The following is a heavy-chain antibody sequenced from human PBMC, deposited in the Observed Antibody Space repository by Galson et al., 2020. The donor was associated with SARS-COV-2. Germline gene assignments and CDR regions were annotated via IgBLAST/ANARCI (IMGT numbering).Heavy chain of an antibody. Sequence: SETPSLSCTGSGGSISSGGYYWSWIRQHPGKGLEWMGYIYYSGSTDYNPSLKSRVIILEDTSKNQFSLKLSSVTAADTAVYYCARVIRDRYYDSSGYYFTEDYFDYWGQGTLVTVSS. D-gene: IGHD3-22*01. CDR1: GGSISSGGYY. CDR2: IYYSGST. V-gene: IGHV4-31*03. CDR3: ARVIRDRYYDSSGYYFTEDYFDY. J-gene: IGHJ4*02.